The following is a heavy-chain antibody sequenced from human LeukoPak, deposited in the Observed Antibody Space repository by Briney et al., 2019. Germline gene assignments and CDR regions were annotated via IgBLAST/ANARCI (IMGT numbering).Heavy chain of an antibody. CDR2: MYPNGGT. CDR1: GGSISSYY. J-gene: IGHJ4*02. V-gene: IGHV4-4*07. D-gene: IGHD2-15*01. Sequence: PSETLSLTCTVSGGSISSYYWSWIRQPAGKGLEWIGRMYPNGGTNYNSSLKSRVTMSVDASKNQFSLKLSFVTAADSAVYYCARVPRYCSGGNCYSEYYFDYWGQGTLVTVSS. CDR3: ARVPRYCSGGNCYSEYYFDY.